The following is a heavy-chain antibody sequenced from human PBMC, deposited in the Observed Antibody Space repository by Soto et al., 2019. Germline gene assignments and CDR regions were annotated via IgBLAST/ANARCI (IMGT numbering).Heavy chain of an antibody. J-gene: IGHJ4*02. CDR3: ASSSVNVYYDSSGYYYVFDY. D-gene: IGHD3-22*01. Sequence: LSLTCAVYGGSFSGYYWSWIRQPPGKGLEWIGEINHSGSTNYNPSLKSRVTISVDTSENQFSLKLSSVTAADTAVYYCASSSVNVYYDSSGYYYVFDYWGQGTLVTVSS. CDR2: INHSGST. CDR1: GGSFSGYY. V-gene: IGHV4-34*01.